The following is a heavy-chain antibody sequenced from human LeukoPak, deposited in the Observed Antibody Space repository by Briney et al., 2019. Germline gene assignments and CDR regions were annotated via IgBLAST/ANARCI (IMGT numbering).Heavy chain of an antibody. J-gene: IGHJ4*02. D-gene: IGHD6-13*01. CDR2: ISSSGSTI. Sequence: PGGSLRLSCAASGFTFSDYYMSWIRQAPGKGLEWVSYISSSGSTIYYADSVKGRFTISRDNSKNTLYLQMNSLRAEDTAVYYCAKDRRTRGSIAAGFDYWGQGTLVTVSS. CDR3: AKDRRTRGSIAAGFDY. CDR1: GFTFSDYY. V-gene: IGHV3-11*01.